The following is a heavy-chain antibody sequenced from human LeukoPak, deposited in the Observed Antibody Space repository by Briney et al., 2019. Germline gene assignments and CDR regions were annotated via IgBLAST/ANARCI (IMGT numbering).Heavy chain of an antibody. J-gene: IGHJ4*02. CDR2: IFDVGNT. CDR1: GVTVSNNF. V-gene: IGHV3-66*01. Sequence: GGALRLSCAASGVTVSNNFMNWGRQAPGEGLEWVSVIFDVGNTYYADSVKDRFTLSSDNSNNTLYLQMNSLRVEETDVYYCTRDAPAGGKLDSWGQGTLVTVSS. D-gene: IGHD4-23*01. CDR3: TRDAPAGGKLDS.